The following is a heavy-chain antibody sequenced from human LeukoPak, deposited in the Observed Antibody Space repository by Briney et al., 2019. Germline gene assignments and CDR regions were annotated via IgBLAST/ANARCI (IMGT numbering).Heavy chain of an antibody. CDR2: ISYDGSKK. D-gene: IGHD6-13*01. V-gene: IGHV3-30-3*01. J-gene: IGHJ4*02. CDR1: GFTFSSYA. Sequence: PARSLRLSCAASGFTFSSYAMHWVRQAPGKGLEWVAVISYDGSKKYYADSVKGRFTISRDNSKNTLYLQMNSLRAEDTAVYYCARDRAAADLDYWGQGTLVTVSS. CDR3: ARDRAAADLDY.